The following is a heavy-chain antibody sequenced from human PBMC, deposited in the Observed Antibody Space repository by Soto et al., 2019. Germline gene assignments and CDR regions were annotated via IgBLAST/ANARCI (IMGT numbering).Heavy chain of an antibody. Sequence: PSETLSLTCTVSGVSIISGGYYWILIRQHPGKGLEWIGYIYYSGSTYYNPSLKSRVTISVDTSKNQFSLKLSSVTAADTAVYYFSRVRRGPSSLDYCGQAPFVTLSS. CDR3: SRVRRGPSSLDY. CDR2: IYYSGST. CDR1: GVSIISGGYY. V-gene: IGHV4-31*03. J-gene: IGHJ4*02. D-gene: IGHD6-6*01.